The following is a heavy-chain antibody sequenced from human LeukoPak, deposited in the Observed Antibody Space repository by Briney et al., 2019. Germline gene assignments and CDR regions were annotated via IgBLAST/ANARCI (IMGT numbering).Heavy chain of an antibody. D-gene: IGHD2-15*01. Sequence: GGSLRLSCAASGFNFANHAMSWVRQTPGKGLEWVSAISGGGDITYYADSVTGRFTISRDNSKNTLYLQMNSPRAEDTAVYYCARAVDEAFDYWGQGTLVTVSS. V-gene: IGHV3-23*01. J-gene: IGHJ4*02. CDR1: GFNFANHA. CDR3: ARAVDEAFDY. CDR2: ISGGGDIT.